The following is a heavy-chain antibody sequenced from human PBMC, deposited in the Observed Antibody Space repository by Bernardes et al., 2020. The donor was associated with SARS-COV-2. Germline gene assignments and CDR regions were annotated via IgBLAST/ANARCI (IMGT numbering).Heavy chain of an antibody. V-gene: IGHV3-74*01. CDR2: IKTDGSYT. D-gene: IGHD3-10*01. CDR1: GFTFRSSW. J-gene: IGHJ3*02. CDR3: VRDFTSDNAFDI. Sequence: GGSLILSCSASGFTFRSSWMHWVRQVPGTGLAWVSCIKTDGSYTTYAASVKGRFTISRDNAKNTLYLQMNSLRGEDTAVYYCVRDFTSDNAFDIWGQGTTVTVSS.